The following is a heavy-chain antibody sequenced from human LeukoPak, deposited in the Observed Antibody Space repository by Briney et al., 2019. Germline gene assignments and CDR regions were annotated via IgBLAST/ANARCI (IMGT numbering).Heavy chain of an antibody. V-gene: IGHV3-15*01. CDR2: IYSKTEGGKT. Sequence: GGALRLSCVACGFSFSNSWMNWVRQAPGKGVEWVGRIYSKTEGGKTDYAAPVKGRFTISRDDSKNPLYLQINSLITEDTAVYYCTTGFFGVVNDAFDIWGQGTTVTVSS. J-gene: IGHJ3*02. CDR3: TTGFFGVVNDAFDI. D-gene: IGHD3-3*01. CDR1: GFSFSNSW.